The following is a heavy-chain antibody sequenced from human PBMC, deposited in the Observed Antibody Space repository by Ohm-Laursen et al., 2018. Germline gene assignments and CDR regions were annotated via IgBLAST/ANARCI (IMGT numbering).Heavy chain of an antibody. J-gene: IGHJ3*02. CDR2: ISYDGSNK. V-gene: IGHV3-30*18. D-gene: IGHD1-26*01. CDR3: AKGGRDYSAFDI. CDR1: GFTFTNAW. Sequence: SLRLSCSASGFTFTNAWMSWVRQAPGKGLEWVAVISYDGSNKYYADSVKGRFTISRDNSKNTLYLQMNSLRTEDTAVYYCAKGGRDYSAFDIWGQGTMVTVSS.